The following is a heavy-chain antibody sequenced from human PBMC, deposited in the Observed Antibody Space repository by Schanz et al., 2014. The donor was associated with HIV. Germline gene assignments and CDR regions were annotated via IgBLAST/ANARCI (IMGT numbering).Heavy chain of an antibody. D-gene: IGHD3-22*01. CDR1: GYTFTSYD. CDR3: ARAPPRDSSGYYPFDY. CDR2: ISPDSGAT. V-gene: IGHV1-2*02. Sequence: QVHLVQSGAEVKKPGASVKVSCKASGYTFTSYDINWVRQAPGQGLEWMGWISPDSGATDYAQNFQGRVTMTRHTSMTTVYMDLSRVTSDDTALYFCARAPPRDSSGYYPFDYWGQGTLVTVSS. J-gene: IGHJ4*02.